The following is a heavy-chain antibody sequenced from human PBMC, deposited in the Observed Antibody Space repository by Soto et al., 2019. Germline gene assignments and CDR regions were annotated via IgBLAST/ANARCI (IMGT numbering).Heavy chain of an antibody. Sequence: GASVKVSCKASGYTFTSYYLHWARHAPGQGLEWMGIINPSGGSTSYAQKFQGRVTMTRDTSTSTVYMELSSLRSEDTAVYYCARESGMIVVVTHGPLDYWGQGTLVTVSS. V-gene: IGHV1-46*01. J-gene: IGHJ4*02. CDR3: ARESGMIVVVTHGPLDY. CDR2: INPSGGST. D-gene: IGHD3-22*01. CDR1: GYTFTSYY.